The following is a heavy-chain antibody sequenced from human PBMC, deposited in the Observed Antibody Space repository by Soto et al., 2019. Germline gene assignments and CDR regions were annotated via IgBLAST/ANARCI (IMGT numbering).Heavy chain of an antibody. D-gene: IGHD3-10*01. CDR2: ISGSGGST. J-gene: IGHJ4*02. V-gene: IGHV3-23*01. Sequence: EVQLLESGGGLVQPGGSLRLSCAASGFTFSSYAMSWVRQAPGKGLEWVSAISGSGGSTYYADSVKGRFTISRDNSKNMLYLQMNSLRAEDTAVYYCANNPDYYGSGSYPRWDYWGQGTLVTVSS. CDR1: GFTFSSYA. CDR3: ANNPDYYGSGSYPRWDY.